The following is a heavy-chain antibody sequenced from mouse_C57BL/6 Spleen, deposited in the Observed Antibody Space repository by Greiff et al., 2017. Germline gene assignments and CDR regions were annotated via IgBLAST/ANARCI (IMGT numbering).Heavy chain of an antibody. J-gene: IGHJ1*03. CDR1: GYTFTSYG. V-gene: IGHV1-81*01. CDR2: IYPRSGNT. CDR3: ARGGMYDYDGYFDV. Sequence: QVQLQQSGAELARPGASVKLSCKASGYTFTSYGISWVKQRTGQGLEWIGEIYPRSGNTYYNEKFKGKATLTADKSSSTAYMELRSLTSEDSAVYFCARGGMYDYDGYFDVWGTGTTVTVSS. D-gene: IGHD2-4*01.